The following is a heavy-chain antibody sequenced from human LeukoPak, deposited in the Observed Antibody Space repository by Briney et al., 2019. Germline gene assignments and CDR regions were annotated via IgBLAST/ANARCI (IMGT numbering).Heavy chain of an antibody. J-gene: IGHJ4*02. V-gene: IGHV3-30*03. CDR3: ARGGCSRGCAFDY. D-gene: IGHD6-19*01. CDR2: ISYDGSNN. CDR1: GFTFSSYG. Sequence: GGSLRLSCAASGFTFSSYGIHWVRQAPRKGLEWVAVISYDGSNNYNVDSVKGRFTTARDNTNKTLILLMTSLGAEEAAVYYCARGGCSRGCAFDYWGQGTLVTVSS.